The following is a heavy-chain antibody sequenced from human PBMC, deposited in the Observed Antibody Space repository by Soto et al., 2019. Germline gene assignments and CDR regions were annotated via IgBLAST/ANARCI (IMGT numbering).Heavy chain of an antibody. V-gene: IGHV1-69*01. D-gene: IGHD3-3*01. CDR2: IIPIFGTA. CDR1: GGTFSSYA. CDR3: ARVKYYDFWSGYRGSHTGNYYYYGMDV. Sequence: QVQLVQSGAEVKKPGSSVKVSCKASGGTFSSYAISWVRQAPGQGLEWMGGIIPIFGTANYAQKFQGRVTITADESTSTAYMELSSLRSEDTAVYYCARVKYYDFWSGYRGSHTGNYYYYGMDVW. J-gene: IGHJ6*01.